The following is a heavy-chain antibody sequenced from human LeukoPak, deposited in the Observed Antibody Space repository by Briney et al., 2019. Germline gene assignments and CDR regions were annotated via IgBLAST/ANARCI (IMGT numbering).Heavy chain of an antibody. Sequence: SETLSLTCAVYGGSFSGYYWSWIRQPPGKGLKWIGEINHSGSTNYNPSLKSRVTISVDTSKNQFSLKLSSVTAADTAVYYCARGYSNYVSYYYYGMDVWGQGTTVTVSS. J-gene: IGHJ6*02. CDR1: GGSFSGYY. CDR3: ARGYSNYVSYYYYGMDV. V-gene: IGHV4-34*01. CDR2: INHSGST. D-gene: IGHD4-11*01.